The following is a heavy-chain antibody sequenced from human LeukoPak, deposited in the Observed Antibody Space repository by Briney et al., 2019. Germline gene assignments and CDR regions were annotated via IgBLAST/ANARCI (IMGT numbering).Heavy chain of an antibody. D-gene: IGHD5-18*01. Sequence: SVKVSCKASGGTFSSYAISWVRQAPGQGLEWMGGIIPIFGTANYAQKFQGRVTITADESTSTAYMELSSLRSEDTAVYYCARGGDTAKVDRYYFDYWGQGTLVTVSS. CDR3: ARGGDTAKVDRYYFDY. J-gene: IGHJ4*02. CDR1: GGTFSSYA. CDR2: IIPIFGTA. V-gene: IGHV1-69*01.